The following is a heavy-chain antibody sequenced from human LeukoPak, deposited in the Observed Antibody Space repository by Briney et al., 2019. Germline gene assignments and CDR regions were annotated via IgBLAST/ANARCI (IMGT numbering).Heavy chain of an antibody. CDR3: AGGRGSGHKENWFDP. CDR1: GYTFTTYD. CDR2: MNPNSGNT. J-gene: IGHJ5*02. D-gene: IGHD6-19*01. Sequence: ASVKASCKASGYTFTTYDINWVRQAAGQGLEWMGWMNPNSGNTGYTQKFQGRVTMTRNTSISTAYMELSSLRSEDTAVYYCAGGRGSGHKENWFDPWGQGTLVTVSS. V-gene: IGHV1-8*01.